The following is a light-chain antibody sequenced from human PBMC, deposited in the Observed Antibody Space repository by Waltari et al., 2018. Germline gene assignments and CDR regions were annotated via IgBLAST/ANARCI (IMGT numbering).Light chain of an antibody. CDR1: QRISTL. V-gene: IGKV1-39*01. CDR2: AAS. Sequence: DIQMTQSPSSLSASVGDRVTIPCRASQRISTLLNWYQQRPGKAPKLLIYAASSLQSGVPSRFSGSGSGTDFTLTISSLQLEDFATYYCQQSYNTPWTFGQGTKVEIK. J-gene: IGKJ1*01. CDR3: QQSYNTPWT.